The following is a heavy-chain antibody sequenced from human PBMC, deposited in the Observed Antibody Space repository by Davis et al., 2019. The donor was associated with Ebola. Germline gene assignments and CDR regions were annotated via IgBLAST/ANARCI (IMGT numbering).Heavy chain of an antibody. CDR1: GFSFSSYA. V-gene: IGHV3-23*01. J-gene: IGHJ4*02. D-gene: IGHD4-17*01. CDR3: AKDEDYGDYFDY. CDR2: IRAGGST. Sequence: GGSLRLSCAASGFSFSSYAMSWVRQAPGTGLEWVSAIRAGGSTYYADSVKGRFTISRDNSKETLDLQMNSLGVEDTAVYYCAKDEDYGDYFDYWGQGTLVNVSS.